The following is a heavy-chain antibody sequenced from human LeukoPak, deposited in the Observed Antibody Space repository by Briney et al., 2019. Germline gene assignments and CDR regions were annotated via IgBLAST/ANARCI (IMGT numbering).Heavy chain of an antibody. CDR2: IFYSGST. CDR3: ARGLEELDI. V-gene: IGHV4-59*01. J-gene: IGHJ3*02. CDR1: GGSFSSSY. Sequence: SETLSLTCSVSGGSFSSSYWNWIRQTPGKGLEWIGYIFYSGSTNYILSLKSRVTISIHTSKNQFSLKLSSVTAADTGVYYCARGLEELDIWGQGTMVTASS.